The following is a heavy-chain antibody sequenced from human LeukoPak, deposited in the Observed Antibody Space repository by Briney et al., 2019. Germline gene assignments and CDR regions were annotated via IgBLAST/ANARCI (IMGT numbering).Heavy chain of an antibody. CDR3: ARKHYYDSSGFFPPMDY. V-gene: IGHV3-66*01. CDR1: GFTVSSNS. Sequence: SGGSLRLSCAASGFTVSSNSMSWVRQAPGKGLEWVSVIYSGGSTFYADSVKGRFTISRDNSKDTLYLQMNSLRAEDTAVYYCARKHYYDSSGFFPPMDYWGQGTLVTVSS. CDR2: IYSGGST. D-gene: IGHD3-22*01. J-gene: IGHJ4*02.